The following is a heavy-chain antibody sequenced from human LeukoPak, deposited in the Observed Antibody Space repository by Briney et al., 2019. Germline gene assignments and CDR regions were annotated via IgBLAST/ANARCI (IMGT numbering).Heavy chain of an antibody. Sequence: SETLSLTCTVSGGSISSYYWSWIRQPPGKGLEWIGSIYHSGSTYYNPSLKSRVTISVDTSKNQFSLKLSSVTAADTAVYYCARDKVVVVAVAPYYYYGMDVWGQGTTVTVSS. J-gene: IGHJ6*02. CDR2: IYHSGST. D-gene: IGHD2-15*01. V-gene: IGHV4-38-2*02. CDR1: GGSISSYY. CDR3: ARDKVVVVAVAPYYYYGMDV.